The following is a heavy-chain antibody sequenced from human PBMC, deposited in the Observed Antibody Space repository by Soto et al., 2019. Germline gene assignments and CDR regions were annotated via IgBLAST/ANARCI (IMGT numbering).Heavy chain of an antibody. V-gene: IGHV3-30*18. CDR3: AKGYQTYYGFWSFWFDP. CDR2: ISHDGTNE. D-gene: IGHD3-3*01. Sequence: GGSLRLSCAASGFDFSTYGMHWVRQAPGKGLEWVTVISHDGTNEYFADSVRGRFTISRDNSKNTLYLQMNSLRAEDTAVYYCAKGYQTYYGFWSFWFDPWGQGTLVTVSS. CDR1: GFDFSTYG. J-gene: IGHJ5*02.